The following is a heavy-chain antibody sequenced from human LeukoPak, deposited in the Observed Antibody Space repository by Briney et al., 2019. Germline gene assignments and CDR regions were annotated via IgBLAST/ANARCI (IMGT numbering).Heavy chain of an antibody. Sequence: GGSLRLSCAASGFTVSDNYMSWVRQAPGKGLEWVSTVYSGGLTYYADPVKGRFTISRDNSKNTLYLQMSSLRAEDTAVYYCVRDRWPGLGDFWGQGTTVTVPS. CDR1: GFTVSDNY. J-gene: IGHJ6*02. CDR3: VRDRWPGLGDF. V-gene: IGHV3-66*01. D-gene: IGHD6-19*01. CDR2: VYSGGLT.